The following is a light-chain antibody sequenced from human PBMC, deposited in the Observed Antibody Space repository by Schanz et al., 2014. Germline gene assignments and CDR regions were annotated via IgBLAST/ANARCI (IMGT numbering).Light chain of an antibody. J-gene: IGKJ4*01. CDR2: GAS. CDR1: QSVDIN. CDR3: QQYGSSPPLT. V-gene: IGKV3-20*01. Sequence: EIVMTQSPATLSVSPGEGATLSCRASQSVDINLAWYQLKPGQSPRLLIYGASSRATGIPDRFSGSGSGTDFTLTISRLEPEDFAVYYCQQYGSSPPLTFGGGTKVEIQ.